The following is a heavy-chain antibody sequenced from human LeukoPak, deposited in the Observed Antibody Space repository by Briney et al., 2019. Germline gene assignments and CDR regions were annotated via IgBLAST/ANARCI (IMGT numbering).Heavy chain of an antibody. CDR1: GIPFSDSA. V-gene: IGHV3-23*01. J-gene: IGHJ5*02. CDR2: ITDSYNT. D-gene: IGHD6-19*01. Sequence: LGGSLRLSCAASGIPFSDSAMYWVRPATGKGLECVSAITDSYNTYYGDSVKGRLTISRDNSKKTLYLQMNSLRVDDTALYYCVKGACSSGCSGNHWGQGTRVIVSS. CDR3: VKGACSSGCSGNH.